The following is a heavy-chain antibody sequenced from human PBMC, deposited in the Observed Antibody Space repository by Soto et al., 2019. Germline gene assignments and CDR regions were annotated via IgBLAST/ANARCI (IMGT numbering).Heavy chain of an antibody. D-gene: IGHD6-13*01. CDR1: GFSFSSYA. CDR2: IYGSGGST. Sequence: GGSLRLSCAASGFSFSSYAMSWVRQAPGKGLEWVSTIYGSGGSTYYADSVKGRITISRDNSKNTLYLQMNSLRAEDTAVYYCAKGAYSSSWRNWFDPWGQGTLVTVSS. V-gene: IGHV3-23*01. CDR3: AKGAYSSSWRNWFDP. J-gene: IGHJ5*02.